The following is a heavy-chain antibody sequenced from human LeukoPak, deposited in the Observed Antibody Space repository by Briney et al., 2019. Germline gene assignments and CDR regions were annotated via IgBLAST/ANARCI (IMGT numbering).Heavy chain of an antibody. J-gene: IGHJ4*02. Sequence: GGSLRLSCAASVFTFRTSGMNWVRQAPRKALEWVSYISSSGRTIFCAQCVKRLHTITRDYAQHSLTLHMNTQRGDDTAVYYCAKDGATHFDHWGQGTLVTVSS. CDR1: VFTFRTSG. CDR3: AKDGATHFDH. CDR2: ISSSGRTI. V-gene: IGHV3-48*04. D-gene: IGHD4/OR15-4a*01.